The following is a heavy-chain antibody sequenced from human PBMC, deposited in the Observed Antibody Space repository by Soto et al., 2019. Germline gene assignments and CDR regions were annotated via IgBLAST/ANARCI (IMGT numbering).Heavy chain of an antibody. D-gene: IGHD3-3*01. CDR2: ISYDGSNK. CDR1: GFTFSSYA. J-gene: IGHJ4*02. CDR3: ARDFNYDFWSGYPLN. V-gene: IGHV3-30-3*01. Sequence: QVQLVESGGGVVQPGRSLRLSCAASGFTFSSYAMHWVRQDAGKGLEWVAVISYDGSNKYYADSVKGRFTISRDNSKNTLYLQMNSLRAEDTAVYYCARDFNYDFWSGYPLNWGQGTLVTVSS.